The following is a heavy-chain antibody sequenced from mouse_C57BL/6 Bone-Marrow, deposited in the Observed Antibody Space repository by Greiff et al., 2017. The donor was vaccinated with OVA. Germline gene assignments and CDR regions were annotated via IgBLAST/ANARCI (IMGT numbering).Heavy chain of an antibody. CDR3: ARRGSSYGYVDV. Sequence: DVMLVESGGDLVKPGGSLKLSCAASGFTFSSYGMSWVRQTPDKRLEWVATISSGGSYTYYPDSVKGRFTISRDNAKNTLYLQMSSLKSEDTAMYYCARRGSSYGYVDVWGTGTAVTVSS. CDR2: ISSGGSYT. D-gene: IGHD1-1*01. CDR1: GFTFSSYG. J-gene: IGHJ1*03. V-gene: IGHV5-6*02.